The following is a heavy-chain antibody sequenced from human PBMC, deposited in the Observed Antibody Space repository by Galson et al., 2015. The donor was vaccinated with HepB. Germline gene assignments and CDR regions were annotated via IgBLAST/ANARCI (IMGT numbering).Heavy chain of an antibody. V-gene: IGHV4-34*01. CDR3: ARYGGISGWLGRNPYFDY. CDR2: INHSGST. Sequence: LSLTCAVYGGSFSGYYWSWIRQPPGKGLEWIGEINHSGSTNYNPSLKSRVTISVDTSKNQFSLKLSSVTAADTAVYYCARYGGISGWLGRNPYFDYWGQGTLVTVSS. D-gene: IGHD6-19*01. CDR1: GGSFSGYY. J-gene: IGHJ4*02.